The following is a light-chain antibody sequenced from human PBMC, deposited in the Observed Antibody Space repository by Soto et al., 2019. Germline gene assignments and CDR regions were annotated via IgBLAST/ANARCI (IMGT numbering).Light chain of an antibody. CDR2: GAS. CDR3: QQYGSSPQT. CDR1: PSVSSSY. Sequence: EIVLTQSPGTLSLSPGERATLSCRASPSVSSSYFAWYQQKPGQAPRLLIYGASSRDTGIPDRFSGSGSGTDFTLTISRLEPEDFAGYYFQQYGSSPQTFGQGTKVEIK. V-gene: IGKV3-20*01. J-gene: IGKJ1*01.